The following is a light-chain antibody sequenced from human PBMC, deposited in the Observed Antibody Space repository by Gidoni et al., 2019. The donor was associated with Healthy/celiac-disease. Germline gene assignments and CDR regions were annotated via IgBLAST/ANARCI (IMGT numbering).Light chain of an antibody. CDR3: NARDSSGNHLV. CDR1: SLRSYY. CDR2: VKY. V-gene: IGLV3-19*01. J-gene: IGLJ3*02. Sequence: SSELTHDPAVSVALGQTVRITGQGDSLRSYYASWSQQQTGQAPVLFIYVKYTRSSGIPDRFSGSSSGNTASLTITGAQAEDEADYYCNARDSSGNHLVFGGGTKLTVL.